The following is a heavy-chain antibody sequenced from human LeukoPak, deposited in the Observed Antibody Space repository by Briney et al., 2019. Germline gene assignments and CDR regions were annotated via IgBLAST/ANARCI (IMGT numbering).Heavy chain of an antibody. CDR1: GFTLSSYW. V-gene: IGHV3-74*01. D-gene: IGHD5-12*01. J-gene: IGHJ4*02. CDR3: AKGQKWPDGSFDS. Sequence: GGSLRLSCAASGFTLSSYWMHWVRQVPGKGLVWVSRINSDGSSTFYADSVKGRFTISRDNSKNTLYVQMNSLRAEDTAVYYCAKGQKWPDGSFDSWGQGILVTVSS. CDR2: INSDGSST.